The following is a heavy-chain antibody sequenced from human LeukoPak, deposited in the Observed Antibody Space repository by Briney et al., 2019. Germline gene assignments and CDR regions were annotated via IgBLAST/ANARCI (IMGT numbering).Heavy chain of an antibody. Sequence: GGSLRLSCAASGFTVSSNYMSWVRQAPGKGLEWVSVIYSGGSTYYADSVKGRFTISRDNSKNTLYLQMNSLRAEDTAVYYCARAVVRGVIIRYFDYGGQGTLVTVSS. CDR3: ARAVVRGVIIRYFDY. J-gene: IGHJ4*02. D-gene: IGHD3-10*01. V-gene: IGHV3-66*01. CDR1: GFTVSSNY. CDR2: IYSGGST.